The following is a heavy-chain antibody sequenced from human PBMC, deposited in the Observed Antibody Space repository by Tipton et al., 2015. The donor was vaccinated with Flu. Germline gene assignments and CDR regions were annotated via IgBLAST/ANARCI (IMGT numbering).Heavy chain of an antibody. Sequence: TLSLTCTVSGGFITSGSYYWSWIRQSAGKGLEWIGRIYTTGSTNYNPSLRSRVTISGDTSKNQFSLQLSSVTAADTAVYYCARLTIFGVVIIGNYYYYMDVWGKGTTVTVSS. J-gene: IGHJ6*03. V-gene: IGHV4-61*02. CDR2: IYTTGST. D-gene: IGHD3-3*01. CDR3: ARLTIFGVVIIGNYYYYMDV. CDR1: GGFITSGSYY.